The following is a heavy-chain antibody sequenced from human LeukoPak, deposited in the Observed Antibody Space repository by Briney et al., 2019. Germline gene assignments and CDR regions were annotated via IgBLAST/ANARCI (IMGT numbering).Heavy chain of an antibody. J-gene: IGHJ4*02. Sequence: PGRSLRLSCAASGFTFSSYGMHWVRQAPGKGLEWVAVIWYDGSNKYYADSVKGRFTISRDNSKNSLYLQMNSLRTEDTALYYCAKDNEKYCSGGSCYSGLHFDYWGQGTLVTVSS. CDR2: IWYDGSNK. CDR3: AKDNEKYCSGGSCYSGLHFDY. V-gene: IGHV3-33*03. CDR1: GFTFSSYG. D-gene: IGHD2-15*01.